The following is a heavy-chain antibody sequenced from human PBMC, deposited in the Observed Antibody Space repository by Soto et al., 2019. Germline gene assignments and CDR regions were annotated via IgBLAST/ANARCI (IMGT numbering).Heavy chain of an antibody. CDR3: AGMPYTRGLRFDL. D-gene: IGHD2-2*02. V-gene: IGHV4-30-2*01. Sequence: KLPETLSLTCNMSGDSYSISTYSWSWIRQQPGKALQWIGSIYQSGVTSYNPSLASRVSISLDRSNNQCSLKLKSVTAADTAVYFCAGMPYTRGLRFDLWGPGTLVPVSS. CDR2: IYQSGVT. CDR1: GDSYSISTYS. J-gene: IGHJ5*02.